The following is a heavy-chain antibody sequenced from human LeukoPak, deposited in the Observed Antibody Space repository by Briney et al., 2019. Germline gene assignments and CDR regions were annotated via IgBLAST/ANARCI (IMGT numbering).Heavy chain of an antibody. CDR2: IIPIFGTG. CDR1: GGTFSSYA. CDR3: AGHNRGMRATTVYFDY. V-gene: IGHV1-69*05. D-gene: IGHD1-26*01. J-gene: IGHJ4*02. Sequence: SVKVSCKASGGTFSSYAISWVRQAPGQGLEWMGGIIPIFGTGNYAQKFQGRVTITTDESTSTAYMELSSLRSEDTAVYYCAGHNRGMRATTVYFDYWGQGTRVTVSS.